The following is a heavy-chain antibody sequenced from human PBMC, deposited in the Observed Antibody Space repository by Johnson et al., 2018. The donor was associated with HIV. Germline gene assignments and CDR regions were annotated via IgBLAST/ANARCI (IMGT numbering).Heavy chain of an antibody. J-gene: IGHJ3*02. CDR3: AGEYYYDSSGYYYSSGFDI. CDR1: GFTFDDYG. D-gene: IGHD3-22*01. V-gene: IGHV3-20*04. CDR2: INWNGGST. Sequence: VQLVESGGGVVRPGGSLRLSCAASGFTFDDYGMTWVRQAPGKGLEWVSGINWNGGSTGYADSVKGRFTISRDNAKNSLYLQMNSLRAEDTAVYYCAGEYYYDSSGYYYSSGFDIWGQGTMVTVSS.